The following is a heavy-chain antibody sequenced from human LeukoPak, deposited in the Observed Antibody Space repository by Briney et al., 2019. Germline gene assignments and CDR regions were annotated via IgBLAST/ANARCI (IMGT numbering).Heavy chain of an antibody. CDR3: ARGRGRGRYSGYDKANYYYGMDV. D-gene: IGHD5-12*01. J-gene: IGHJ6*02. Sequence: PSETLSLICAVYGGSFSGYYWSWIRQPPGKGLEWIGEINHSGSTNYNPSLKSRVTISVDTSKNQCSLKLSSVTAADTAVYYCARGRGRGRYSGYDKANYYYGMDVWGQGTTVTVSS. V-gene: IGHV4-34*01. CDR2: INHSGST. CDR1: GGSFSGYY.